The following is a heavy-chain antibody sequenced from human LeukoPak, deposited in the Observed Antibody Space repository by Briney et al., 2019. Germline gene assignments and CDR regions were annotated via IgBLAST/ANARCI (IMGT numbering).Heavy chain of an antibody. D-gene: IGHD6-19*01. CDR3: ARVGQWLDT. CDR2: INHSGST. V-gene: IGHV4-34*01. Sequence: SETLSLTCAVYGGSFSGYYWSWTRQPPGKGLEWIGEINHSGSTNYNPSLKSRVTISVDTSKNQFSLKLSSVTAADTAVYYCARVGQWLDTWGRGTLVTVSS. CDR1: GGSFSGYY. J-gene: IGHJ5*02.